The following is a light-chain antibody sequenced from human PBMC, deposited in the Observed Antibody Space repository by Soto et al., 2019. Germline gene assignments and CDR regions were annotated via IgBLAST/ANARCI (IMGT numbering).Light chain of an antibody. CDR1: RDISTY. CDR2: DAS. J-gene: IGKJ4*01. CDR3: QHRDSWPLT. V-gene: IGKV3-11*01. Sequence: TQSPSSVSASVGDRLTITCRASRDISTYLAWYQQKPGQAPRLLIYDASNRATGIPARFSGSGSGTDFTLTISSLEPEDFAVYYCQHRDSWPLTFGGGTKVDIK.